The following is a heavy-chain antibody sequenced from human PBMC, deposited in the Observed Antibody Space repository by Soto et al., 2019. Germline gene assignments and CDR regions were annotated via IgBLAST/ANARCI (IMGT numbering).Heavy chain of an antibody. CDR1: GYTFTAYY. D-gene: IGHD6-13*01. CDR2: INPDTGGT. V-gene: IGHV1-2*04. J-gene: IGHJ4*02. Sequence: QVRLLQSGAEVKKSGASVKVSCKASGYTFTAYYIHWVRQAPGQGLEWMGWINPDTGGTDYAQKFEDWVTMTRDTSITTAYLKLTSLEVNDTAVYYCARAVSRDGSSWYRGAYDSWGQGTLVTVS. CDR3: ARAVSRDGSSWYRGAYDS.